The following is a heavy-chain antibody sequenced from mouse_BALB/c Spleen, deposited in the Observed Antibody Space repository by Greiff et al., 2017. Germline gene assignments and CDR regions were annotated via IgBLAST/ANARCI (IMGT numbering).Heavy chain of an antibody. CDR2: ISYDGSN. CDR1: GYSITSGYY. J-gene: IGHJ3*01. D-gene: IGHD2-4*01. CDR3: AKTDYYDYDWFAY. V-gene: IGHV3-6*02. Sequence: VQLKQSGPGLVKPSQSLSLTCSVTGYSITSGYYWNWIRQFPGNKLEWMGYISYDGSNNYNPSLKNRISITRDTSKNQFFLKLNSVTTEDTATYYCAKTDYYDYDWFAYWGQGTLVTVSA.